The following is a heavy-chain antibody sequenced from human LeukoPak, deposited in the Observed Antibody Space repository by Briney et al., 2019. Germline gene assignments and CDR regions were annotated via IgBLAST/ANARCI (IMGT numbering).Heavy chain of an antibody. V-gene: IGHV3-7*01. CDR2: IKQDVSEK. CDR1: GFTFSSYW. J-gene: IGHJ6*03. CDR3: ARSSVAMVFYYYYMDV. D-gene: IGHD5-18*01. Sequence: GGSLRLSCAASGFTFSSYWMSWVRQAPGKGLEWVANIKQDVSEKYYVDSVKGRFTISRDNAKNSLYLQMNSLRAEDTAVYYCARSSVAMVFYYYYMDVWGKGTTVTVSS.